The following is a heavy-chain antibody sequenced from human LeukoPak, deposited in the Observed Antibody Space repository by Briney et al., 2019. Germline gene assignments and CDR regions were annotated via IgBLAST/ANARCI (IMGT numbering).Heavy chain of an antibody. CDR2: INHSGST. Sequence: SETLSLTCAVYGGSFSGYYRSWIRQPPGKGLEWIGEINHSGSTNYNPSLKSRVTISVDTSKNQFSLKLSSVTAADTAVYYCARAPISSGWYGTGDWFDPWGQGTLVTVSS. D-gene: IGHD6-19*01. V-gene: IGHV4-34*01. J-gene: IGHJ5*02. CDR3: ARAPISSGWYGTGDWFDP. CDR1: GGSFSGYY.